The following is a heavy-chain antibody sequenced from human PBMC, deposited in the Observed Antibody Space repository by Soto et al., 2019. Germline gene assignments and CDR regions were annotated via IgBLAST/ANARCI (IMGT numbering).Heavy chain of an antibody. V-gene: IGHV3-33*01. Sequence: QVQLVESGGGVVQPGRSLRLSCVESGFTFSSYGMHWVRQAPGKGLEWVAVIWYDGSNKYYADSVKGRFTIPRDNSKNTLYLQLNSLRAEDTAVYYCARVGRRGLLWFGELDYWGQGTLVTVSS. CDR2: IWYDGSNK. CDR3: ARVGRRGLLWFGELDY. J-gene: IGHJ4*02. CDR1: GFTFSSYG. D-gene: IGHD3-10*01.